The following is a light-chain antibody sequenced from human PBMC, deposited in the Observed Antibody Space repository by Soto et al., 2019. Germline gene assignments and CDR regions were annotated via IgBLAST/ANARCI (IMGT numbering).Light chain of an antibody. CDR1: QSLLHSNGYNY. V-gene: IGKV2-28*01. Sequence: DIVMTQSPLSLPVTPGEPASISCRSSQSLLHSNGYNYLDWYLQKPGQSPQLLIYLGSNRASGVPGRFSGSGSCTDFTLKISRVEAEDVGVYYGMQALQTQGTFGQGTKVEIK. CDR3: MQALQTQGT. CDR2: LGS. J-gene: IGKJ1*01.